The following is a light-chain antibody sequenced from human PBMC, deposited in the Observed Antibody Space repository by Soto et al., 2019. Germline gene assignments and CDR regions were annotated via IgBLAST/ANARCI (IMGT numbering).Light chain of an antibody. CDR3: SSYTSSSTLV. Sequence: QSVLTQPASVSGSPGQSITISCTGTSSDVGAYNYVSWYQQHPGKAPKLMIYEVSNRPSGGSNRFSGSKSGNTASLTISGLQAEDEVDYYCSSYTSSSTLVFGGGTKLTVL. CDR1: SSDVGAYNY. CDR2: EVS. J-gene: IGLJ2*01. V-gene: IGLV2-14*01.